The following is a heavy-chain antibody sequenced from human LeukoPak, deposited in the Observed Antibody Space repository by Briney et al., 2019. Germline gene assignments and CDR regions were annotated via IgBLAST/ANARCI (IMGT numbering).Heavy chain of an antibody. J-gene: IGHJ6*03. CDR2: ISAHSGDI. V-gene: IGHV1-18*01. Sequence: ASVKVSCKASGYTFTNFGITWVRQAPGQGLEWMGWISAHSGDINYAQKLQDRVTMTTDTSSNTAYLELRSLRSDDSAVYYCARARNVMVIGDVWGKGTTVIVSS. CDR1: GYTFTNFG. D-gene: IGHD2/OR15-2a*01. CDR3: ARARNVMVIGDV.